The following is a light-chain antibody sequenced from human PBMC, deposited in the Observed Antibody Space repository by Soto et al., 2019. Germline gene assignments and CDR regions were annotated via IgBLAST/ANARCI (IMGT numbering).Light chain of an antibody. CDR3: QQYGSSPWT. Sequence: EIVLTQSPASLSLSPGEGATVSCRASQSVSSHLAWYQQKRGQAPRLLIYDASSRASGIPARFSGRGSGTDFTLTISRLEPEDFAVYYCQQYGSSPWTFGQGTKVDIK. CDR2: DAS. CDR1: QSVSSH. J-gene: IGKJ1*01. V-gene: IGKV3-20*01.